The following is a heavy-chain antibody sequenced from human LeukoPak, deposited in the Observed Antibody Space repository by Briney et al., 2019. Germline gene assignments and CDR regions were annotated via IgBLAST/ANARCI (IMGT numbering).Heavy chain of an antibody. J-gene: IGHJ5*02. D-gene: IGHD6-13*01. Sequence: ASVKVSCKASGFTFTAYYMHWVRQAPGQGLEWMGWINPNSGDTNYAQNFQGRVTMTRDTSISTAYMELSSLRSEDTAVYYCARDLLAAAAGGFDPWGQGTLVTVSS. CDR3: ARDLLAAAAGGFDP. CDR2: INPNSGDT. V-gene: IGHV1-2*02. CDR1: GFTFTAYY.